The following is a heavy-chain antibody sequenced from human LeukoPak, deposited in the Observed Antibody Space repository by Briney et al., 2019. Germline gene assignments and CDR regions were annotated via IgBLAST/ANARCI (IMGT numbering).Heavy chain of an antibody. CDR2: ITGNHGPT. V-gene: IGHV3-23*01. CDR1: GFTFSSFA. Sequence: GGSLRLSCAASGFTFSSFAMTWVRQAPGKGLEWVSSITGNHGPTYNTDSVKGRFIISRDNSQNTLYLQMNSLRAGDTAVYYCTEDPNGDYVGAFDPWGQGTLVTVSS. D-gene: IGHD4-17*01. CDR3: TEDPNGDYVGAFDP. J-gene: IGHJ5*02.